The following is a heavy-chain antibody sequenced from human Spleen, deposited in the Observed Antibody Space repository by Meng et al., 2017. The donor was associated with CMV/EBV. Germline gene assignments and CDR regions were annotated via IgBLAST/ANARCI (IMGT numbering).Heavy chain of an antibody. V-gene: IGHV3-9*01. Sequence: SLKISCAASGFTFDDYAMHWVRQAPGKGLEWVSGISWNSGSIGYADSVKGRFTISRDNAKNSLYLQMNSLRAEDTAVYYCARDRDLYWGQGTLVTVSS. CDR1: GFTFDDYA. J-gene: IGHJ4*02. CDR3: ARDRDLY. CDR2: ISWNSGSI.